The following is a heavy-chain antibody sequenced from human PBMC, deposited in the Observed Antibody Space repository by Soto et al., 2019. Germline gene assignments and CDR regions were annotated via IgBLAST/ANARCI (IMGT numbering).Heavy chain of an antibody. V-gene: IGHV4-34*01. CDR1: GGNFSGYY. Sequence: SETLSLTCAVYGGNFSGYYWSWIRQPPGKGLEWIGSIYYSGSTNYNPSLKSRVTISVDTSKNQFSLKLTSVTAADTAVYYCARDKITGLFDYWGQGTLVTVSS. CDR2: IYYSGST. CDR3: ARDKITGLFDY. J-gene: IGHJ4*02. D-gene: IGHD2-8*02.